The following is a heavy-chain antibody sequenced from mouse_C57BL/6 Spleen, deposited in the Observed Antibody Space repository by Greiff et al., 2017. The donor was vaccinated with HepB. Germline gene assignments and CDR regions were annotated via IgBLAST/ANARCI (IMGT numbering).Heavy chain of an antibody. Sequence: ESGPGILQSSQTLSLTCSFSGFSLSTSGMGVSWIRQPSGKGLAWLAHIYWDDDKRYNPSLKSRLTISKDTSRNQVFLKITSVDTADTATDYCARDYDEGPWFAYWGQGTLVTVSA. CDR2: IYWDDDK. CDR1: GFSLSTSGMG. J-gene: IGHJ3*01. CDR3: ARDYDEGPWFAY. V-gene: IGHV8-12*01. D-gene: IGHD2-4*01.